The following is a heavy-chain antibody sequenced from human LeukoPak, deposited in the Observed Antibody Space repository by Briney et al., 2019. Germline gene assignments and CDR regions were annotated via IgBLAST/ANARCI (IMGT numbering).Heavy chain of an antibody. CDR3: SRDLLMYYSGSGEST. D-gene: IGHD3-10*01. CDR1: GYTFTGYY. Sequence: GASVKVSCKASGYTFTGYYIHWVRQAPGQGPEWMGWINPHSGATNYAQKFQGRVTMTWDTSISTAFMELSSLRSDDTAMYYCSRDLLMYYSGSGESTWGQGTQVTVSS. J-gene: IGHJ5*02. V-gene: IGHV1-2*02. CDR2: INPHSGAT.